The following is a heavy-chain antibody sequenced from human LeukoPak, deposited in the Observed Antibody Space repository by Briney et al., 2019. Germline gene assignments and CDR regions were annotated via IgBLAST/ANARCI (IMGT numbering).Heavy chain of an antibody. D-gene: IGHD3-16*01. J-gene: IGHJ6*03. CDR1: GYTFSDYD. CDR3: ARVLGQRYALYNYYMDV. Sequence: GASVTVSCEASGYTFSDYDINWVRQATGQGLEWMGWMNPNSGNTGFAQKFEGRVTITWNTSISTAYMEVTNLTSEDTAVYYCARVLGQRYALYNYYMDVWGKGTTVTVSS. CDR2: MNPNSGNT. V-gene: IGHV1-8*01.